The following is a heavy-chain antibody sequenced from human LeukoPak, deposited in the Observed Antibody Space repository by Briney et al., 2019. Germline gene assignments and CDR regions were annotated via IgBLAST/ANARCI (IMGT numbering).Heavy chain of an antibody. CDR3: ARLGEGIYGSGSSSWYFDY. Sequence: GASVKVSCKASGYTFTSYGISWVRQAPGQGLEWMEWISAYNGNTNYAQKLQGRVTMTTDTSTSTAYMELRSLRSDDTAVYYCARLGEGIYGSGSSSWYFDYWGQGTLVTVSS. CDR2: ISAYNGNT. CDR1: GYTFTSYG. J-gene: IGHJ4*02. D-gene: IGHD3-10*01. V-gene: IGHV1-18*04.